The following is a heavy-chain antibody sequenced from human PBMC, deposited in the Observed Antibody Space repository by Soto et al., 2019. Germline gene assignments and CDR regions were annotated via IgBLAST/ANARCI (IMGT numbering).Heavy chain of an antibody. CDR1: GFTFSSYA. CDR2: ISGSGGSI. D-gene: IGHD6-19*01. J-gene: IGHJ5*02. V-gene: IGHV3-23*01. CDR3: ARASQWTFEP. Sequence: GGSLRLCCAASGFTFSSYAMGWVRQAPGQGLEWVSAISGSGGSIYYADSVKGRFTISRDNAKNSLYLQMNSLRAEDTAVYYCARASQWTFEPWGQGTLVTVSS.